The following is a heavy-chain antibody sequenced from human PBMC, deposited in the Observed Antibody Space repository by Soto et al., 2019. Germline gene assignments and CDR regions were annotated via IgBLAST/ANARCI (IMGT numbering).Heavy chain of an antibody. CDR1: GGSISSGDYY. Sequence: SETLSLTCTVSGGSISSGDYYWSWIRQPPGKGLEWIGYIYYSGSTYYNPSLKSRVTISVDTSKNQFSLKLSSVTAADTAVYYCARNDYGDQKPPFPDYWGQGTLVTVSS. CDR3: ARNDYGDQKPPFPDY. J-gene: IGHJ4*02. D-gene: IGHD4-17*01. CDR2: IYYSGST. V-gene: IGHV4-30-4*01.